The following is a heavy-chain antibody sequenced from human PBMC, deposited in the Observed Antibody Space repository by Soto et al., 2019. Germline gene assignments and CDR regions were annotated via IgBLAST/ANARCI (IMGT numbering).Heavy chain of an antibody. D-gene: IGHD1-26*01. CDR1: GFSFSTYG. V-gene: IGHV3-33*01. CDR3: ARESGTNWFDP. CDR2: IWYDGSNK. J-gene: IGHJ5*02. Sequence: QVQLVESGGGAVQPGTSLRLSCAASGFSFSTYGMHWVRQAPGKGLEWVALIWYDGSNKYYTDSVKGRFTISRDNFKNTLYLKMNGLRVEDTAEYYCARESGTNWFDPWGQGTLVTVSS.